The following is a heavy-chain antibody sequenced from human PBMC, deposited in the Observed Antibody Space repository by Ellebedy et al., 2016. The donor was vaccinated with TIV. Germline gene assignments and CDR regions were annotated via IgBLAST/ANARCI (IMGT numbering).Heavy chain of an antibody. J-gene: IGHJ6*03. CDR2: IGTSNNYT. V-gene: IGHV3-21*01. D-gene: IGHD6-13*01. Sequence: PGGSLRLSCAASGFTFSPYKMTWVRQAPGKGLEWVSSIGTSNNYTYYANSLKGRFTISRDNAKNSLYLRMDSLRAEDTAVYYCARERTDSTSWYIYYHYFYMDVWGEGTTVTVSS. CDR3: ARERTDSTSWYIYYHYFYMDV. CDR1: GFTFSPYK.